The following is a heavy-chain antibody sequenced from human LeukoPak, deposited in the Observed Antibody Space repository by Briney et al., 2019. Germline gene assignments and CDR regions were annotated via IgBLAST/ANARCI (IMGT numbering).Heavy chain of an antibody. J-gene: IGHJ5*02. V-gene: IGHV1-69*04. CDR1: GGTFSSYA. CDR2: IIPILGIA. Sequence: ASVKVSCKASGGTFSSYAISWVRQAPGQGLEWMGRIIPILGIANYAQRFQGRVTITADKSTSTAYMELSSLRSEDTAVYYCARETIIVGRAEFGPWGQGTLVTVSS. D-gene: IGHD3-22*01. CDR3: ARETIIVGRAEFGP.